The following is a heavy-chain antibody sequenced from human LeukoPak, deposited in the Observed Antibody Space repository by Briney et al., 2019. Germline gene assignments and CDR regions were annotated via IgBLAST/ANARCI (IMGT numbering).Heavy chain of an antibody. J-gene: IGHJ5*02. V-gene: IGHV3-15*01. CDR1: GFTLSNAW. CDR2: IRSNSDGGTI. CDR3: ATDFYDST. D-gene: IGHD3-22*01. Sequence: GGSLRLSCAVSGFTLSNAWMSWVRQAPGKGLEWVGRIRSNSDGGTIDYAAPVKGRFTLSRDDSKTTLYLQMNSLQTEDTAVYYCATDFYDSTWGQGTLVTVSS.